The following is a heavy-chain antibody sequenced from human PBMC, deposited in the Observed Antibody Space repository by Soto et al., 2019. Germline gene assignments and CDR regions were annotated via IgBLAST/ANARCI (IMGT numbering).Heavy chain of an antibody. V-gene: IGHV3-53*01. J-gene: IGHJ4*02. CDR1: GFTVPINY. CDR2: IYSGGTI. CDR3: HGYGY. D-gene: IGHD5-12*01. Sequence: EVQVVESGGGLIQTGGSLRLSCAVSGFTVPINYMSWVRQAPGKGLEWVSVIYSGGTIYYADSVKGRFTISRDTSKNTLYLQMNSLRGEDTAVYYCHGYGYWGQGTLVTVSS.